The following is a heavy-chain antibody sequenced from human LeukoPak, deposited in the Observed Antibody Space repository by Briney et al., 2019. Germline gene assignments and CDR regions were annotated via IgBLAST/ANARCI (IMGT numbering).Heavy chain of an antibody. Sequence: GESLKISCKASGYSFTSKWIGWVRQMPGKGLEWMGIIYPDDSDARYSPSFQGQVTISVDKSISTTYLHWRSLKASDTAKYYCARRTFSSVWYCFDYWGQGTQVTVSS. J-gene: IGHJ4*02. CDR2: IYPDDSDA. CDR3: ARRTFSSVWYCFDY. CDR1: GYSFTSKW. V-gene: IGHV5-51*01. D-gene: IGHD6-19*01.